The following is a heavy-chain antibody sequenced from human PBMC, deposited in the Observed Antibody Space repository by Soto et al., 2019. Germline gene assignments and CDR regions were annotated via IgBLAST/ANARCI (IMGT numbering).Heavy chain of an antibody. CDR3: ARGPCWNASSAPFYY. CDR2: INPNNGDT. Sequence: SVKVSCKTSGYTFTGYYMHWVLQAPGQGLEWMGWINPNNGDTNYAQNFQGRVTMTRDTSISTASMELSRLRSDDTAVYSCARGPCWNASSAPFYYWGQGTLVRVSS. J-gene: IGHJ4*02. D-gene: IGHD1-1*01. CDR1: GYTFTGYY. V-gene: IGHV1-2*02.